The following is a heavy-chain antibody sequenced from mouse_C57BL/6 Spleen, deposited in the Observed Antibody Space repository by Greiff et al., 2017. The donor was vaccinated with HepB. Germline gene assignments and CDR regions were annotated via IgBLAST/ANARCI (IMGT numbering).Heavy chain of an antibody. V-gene: IGHV1-85*01. CDR3: ARGGYWYFDV. CDR1: GYTFTSYW. CDR2: IYPRDGST. J-gene: IGHJ1*03. Sequence: QVQLQQPGAELVKPGASVKLSCKASGYTFTSYWMHWVKQRPGQGLEWIGWIYPRDGSTKYNEKFKGKATLTVDTSSSTAYMELHSLTSEDSAVYFCARGGYWYFDVWGTGTTVTVSS.